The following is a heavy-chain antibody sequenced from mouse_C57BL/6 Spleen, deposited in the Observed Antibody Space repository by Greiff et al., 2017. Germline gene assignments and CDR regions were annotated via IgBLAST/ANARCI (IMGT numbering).Heavy chain of an antibody. CDR1: GYTFTSYW. V-gene: IGHV1-64*01. D-gene: IGHD2-1*01. CDR3: ARRNYGSHFDY. J-gene: IGHJ2*01. CDR2: IHPNSGST. Sequence: QVQLQQPGAELVKPGASVKLSCKASGYTFTSYWMHWVKQRPGQGLEWIGMIHPNSGSTNYNEKFKSKATLTVDKSSSTAYMQLSSLTSEDSAVXYCARRNYGSHFDYWGQGTTLTVSS.